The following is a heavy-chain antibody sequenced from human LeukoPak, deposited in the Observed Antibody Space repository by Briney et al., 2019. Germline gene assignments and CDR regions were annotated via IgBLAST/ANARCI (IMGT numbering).Heavy chain of an antibody. CDR1: GYTFAGYF. CDR2: VNPNSGGT. V-gene: IGHV1-2*02. J-gene: IGHJ4*02. Sequence: GASVKVSCKASGYTFAGYFVHWVRQAPGQGLEWMGWVNPNSGGTNYTQNFQGRVTITRDTSITTAYMELSRLTSDDTALYYCARDQGYGSGGHSFDYWGQGTRVTVSS. D-gene: IGHD3-10*01. CDR3: ARDQGYGSGGHSFDY.